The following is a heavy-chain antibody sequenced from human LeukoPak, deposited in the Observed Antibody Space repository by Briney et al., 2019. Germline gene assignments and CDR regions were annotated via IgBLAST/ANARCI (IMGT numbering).Heavy chain of an antibody. V-gene: IGHV5-51*01. CDR2: IYPGDSDT. CDR1: GYSFTSYW. Sequence: GESLKISCKGSGYSFTSYWIGWVRQMPGKGLEWMGIIYPGDSDTRYSPSFQGQVTISADKSISTAYLQWSSLKASDTAMYYCARLTRSIAAAATVNWFDPWGQGTLVTVSS. CDR3: ARLTRSIAAAATVNWFDP. D-gene: IGHD6-13*01. J-gene: IGHJ5*02.